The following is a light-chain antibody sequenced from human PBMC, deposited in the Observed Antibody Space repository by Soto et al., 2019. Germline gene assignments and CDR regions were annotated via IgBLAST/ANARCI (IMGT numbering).Light chain of an antibody. CDR3: QQYTSWPYT. J-gene: IGKJ2*01. CDR2: DAS. CDR1: QALGNN. Sequence: EIVMMQSPATLSVSPRERATLSCRASQALGNNLAWYQHKPGQAPRLLIYDASTRATGVPVRFSGSGSETEFTLSISSLQSDDLAVYYCQQYTSWPYTFGQGTKLEIE. V-gene: IGKV3-15*01.